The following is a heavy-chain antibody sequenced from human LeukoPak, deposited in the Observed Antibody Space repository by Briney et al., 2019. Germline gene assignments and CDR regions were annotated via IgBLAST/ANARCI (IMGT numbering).Heavy chain of an antibody. CDR2: ISSDGSII. CDR1: GVSFRSYW. CDR3: ARPAVAGLRAGGYDY. V-gene: IGHV3-74*01. J-gene: IGHJ4*02. D-gene: IGHD6-19*01. Sequence: GGSLRLSCAASGVSFRSYWMRWVRQAPGKGLVWVSRISSDGSIINYADSVKGRFTISRDNAKNTLYLQMNSLRVEDTAVYYCARPAVAGLRAGGYDYWGQGTLVTVSS.